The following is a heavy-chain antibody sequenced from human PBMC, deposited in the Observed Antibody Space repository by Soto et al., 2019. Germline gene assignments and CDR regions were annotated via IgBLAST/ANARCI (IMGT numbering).Heavy chain of an antibody. V-gene: IGHV1-3*01. CDR3: ARMCSISTCLCHAHDF. CDR2: INAGNGNT. CDR1: RYTYDTNA. Sequence: APVKLTSKASRYTYDTNAMHSLRQATKQRLEWMGWINAGNGNTKYSQKFQGRVTITRDTSASTAYMELSSLRSEDTAVYYCARMCSISTCLCHAHDFWGQGTLVTVSS. J-gene: IGHJ1*01. D-gene: IGHD2-2*01.